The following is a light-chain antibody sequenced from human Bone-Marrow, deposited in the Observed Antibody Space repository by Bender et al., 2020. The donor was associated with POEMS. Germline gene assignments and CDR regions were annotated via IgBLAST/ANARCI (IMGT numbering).Light chain of an antibody. J-gene: IGLJ2*01. CDR1: KLGDKY. V-gene: IGLV3-1*01. Sequence: SYELTQPPSVSVSPGQTASITCSGDKLGDKYACWYQQKPGQSPVLVIYEDNKRPSGIPDRFSGSNSGNPATLTIGGTQAMDEADYYCQVWDSSTGVFGGGTKLTVL. CDR2: EDN. CDR3: QVWDSSTGV.